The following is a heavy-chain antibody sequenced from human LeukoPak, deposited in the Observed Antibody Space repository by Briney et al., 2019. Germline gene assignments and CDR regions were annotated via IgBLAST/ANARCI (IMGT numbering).Heavy chain of an antibody. CDR1: GFTFSSYA. V-gene: IGHV3-23*01. CDR2: ISGSGGST. J-gene: IGHJ4*02. Sequence: TGGSLRLSCAASGFTFSSYAMSWVRQAPGKGLEWVSAISGSGGSTYYAASVNGRVTISRDNSKNTLYLQMNSLRAEDTAVYYCAKAPERSRSGSSGYYFDYWGQGTLVTVSS. CDR3: AKAPERSRSGSSGYYFDY. D-gene: IGHD3-22*01.